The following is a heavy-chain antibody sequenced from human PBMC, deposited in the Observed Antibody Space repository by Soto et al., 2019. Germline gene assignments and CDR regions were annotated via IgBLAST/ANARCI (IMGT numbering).Heavy chain of an antibody. CDR3: ARDSIVAAANWYFHL. Sequence: QVQLQESGPGLVRPSETLSLTCTVSGGSISSYYWSWIRQPPGKGLEWFGYIYYTGTTNYNPSLKSRVTISVDTSKNQLSLKLRSVTAADTAVYYCARDSIVAAANWYFHLWGRGTLVTVSS. CDR1: GGSISSYY. V-gene: IGHV4-59*01. D-gene: IGHD2-2*01. J-gene: IGHJ2*01. CDR2: IYYTGTT.